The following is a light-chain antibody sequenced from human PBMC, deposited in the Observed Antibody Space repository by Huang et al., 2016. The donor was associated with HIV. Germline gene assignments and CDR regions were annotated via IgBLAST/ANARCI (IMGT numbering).Light chain of an antibody. CDR2: GAS. J-gene: IGKJ2*01. Sequence: DIQMTQAPPSLSAAVGDRVIITCRASQIINKYLNWYQQMPGRAPKLLISGASSLQVGGSSRFSGSGSWTDFTLTIRDLQPEDTATYHCQQSYNIPRTFGQGTLLEI. V-gene: IGKV1-39*01. CDR1: QIINKY. CDR3: QQSYNIPRT.